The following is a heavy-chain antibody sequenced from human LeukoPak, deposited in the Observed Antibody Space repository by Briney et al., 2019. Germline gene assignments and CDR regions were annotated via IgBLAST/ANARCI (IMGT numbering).Heavy chain of an antibody. CDR2: FDPEDGET. J-gene: IGHJ4*02. CDR1: GYTLTELS. Sequence: GASVKVSCKVSGYTLTELSMHWVRQAPGKGLEWMGGFDPEDGETIYAQKFQGRVTMTEDTSTDTAYMELSSLRSEDTAVYYCATVGYSSGWPSGPFDYWGQGTLVTVSS. D-gene: IGHD6-19*01. V-gene: IGHV1-24*01. CDR3: ATVGYSSGWPSGPFDY.